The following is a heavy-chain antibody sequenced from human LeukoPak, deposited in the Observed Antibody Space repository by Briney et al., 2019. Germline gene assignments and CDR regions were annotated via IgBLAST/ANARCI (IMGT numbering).Heavy chain of an antibody. CDR2: ISYDGSNK. D-gene: IGHD4-17*01. CDR3: ARETGSAVGSTDFDY. V-gene: IGHV3-30-3*01. J-gene: IGHJ4*02. Sequence: GGSLRLSCAASGFTFSSYAMSWVRQAPGKGLEWVAVISYDGSNKYYADSVKGRFTISRDNSKNTLYLQMNSLRAEDTAVYYCARETGSAVGSTDFDYWGQGSLVTVST. CDR1: GFTFSSYA.